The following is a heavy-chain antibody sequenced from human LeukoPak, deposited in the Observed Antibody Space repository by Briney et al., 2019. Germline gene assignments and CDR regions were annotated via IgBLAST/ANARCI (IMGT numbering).Heavy chain of an antibody. D-gene: IGHD3-3*01. CDR2: IIPIFGTA. J-gene: IGHJ6*03. Sequence: SVKISCKASGGTFSSYAISWVRQAPGQGLEWMGGIIPIFGTANYAQKFQGRVTITADESTSTAYMELSSLRSEDTAVYYCARCSDFWSGSKGYYYYMDVWGKGTTVTVSS. V-gene: IGHV1-69*13. CDR3: ARCSDFWSGSKGYYYYMDV. CDR1: GGTFSSYA.